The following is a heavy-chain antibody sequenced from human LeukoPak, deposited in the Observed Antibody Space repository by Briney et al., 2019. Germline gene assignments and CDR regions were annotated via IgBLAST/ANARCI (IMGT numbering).Heavy chain of an antibody. Sequence: PGGCLRLSCAASGFTFSNAWMSWVRQAPGKGLEWVGRIKSKTDGGTTDYAAPVKGRFTISRDDSKNTLYLQMNSLKTEDTAVYYCTTRKYSSSWYGYYWGQGTLVTVSS. CDR3: TTRKYSSSWYGYY. CDR1: GFTFSNAW. V-gene: IGHV3-15*01. CDR2: IKSKTDGGTT. D-gene: IGHD6-13*01. J-gene: IGHJ4*02.